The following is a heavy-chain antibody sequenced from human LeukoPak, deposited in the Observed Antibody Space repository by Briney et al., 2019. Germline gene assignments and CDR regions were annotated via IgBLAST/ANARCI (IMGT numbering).Heavy chain of an antibody. CDR1: GFTFSSYA. CDR3: AKDYSDYSNAFDI. D-gene: IGHD4-11*01. J-gene: IGHJ3*02. CDR2: ISYDGSNK. Sequence: GGSLRLSCAASGFTFSSYAMHWVRQAPGKGLEWVAVISYDGSNKYYADSVKGRFTISRDNSKNTLYLQMNSLRAEDTAVYYCAKDYSDYSNAFDIWGQGTMVTVSS. V-gene: IGHV3-30-3*01.